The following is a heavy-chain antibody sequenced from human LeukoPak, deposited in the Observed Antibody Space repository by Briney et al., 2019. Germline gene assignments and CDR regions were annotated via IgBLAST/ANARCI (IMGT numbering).Heavy chain of an antibody. CDR2: ISAYNGNT. D-gene: IGHD2-15*01. CDR1: GYSFTSYG. V-gene: IGHV1-18*01. CDR3: ARGGEDCSGGSCYSKNWFDP. J-gene: IGHJ5*02. Sequence: ASVKVSCKASGYSFTSYGISWVRQAPGQGLEWMGWISAYNGNTKYEQKFQGRVTMTTDTSMRTAYMELRSLTSDDTAAYYCARGGEDCSGGSCYSKNWFDPWGQGTLVTVSS.